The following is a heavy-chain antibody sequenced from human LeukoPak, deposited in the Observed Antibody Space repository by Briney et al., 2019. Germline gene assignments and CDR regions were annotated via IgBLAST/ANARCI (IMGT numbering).Heavy chain of an antibody. J-gene: IGHJ4*02. CDR3: ATNSSRDVFDY. D-gene: IGHD6-13*01. Sequence: GGSLRLSCAASGFTFSSYAMSCVRQAPGKGLEWVSAISGSGGSTYYADSVKGRFTISRDNSKNTLYLQMNSLRAEDTAVYYCATNSSRDVFDYWGQGTLVTVSS. CDR1: GFTFSSYA. CDR2: ISGSGGST. V-gene: IGHV3-23*01.